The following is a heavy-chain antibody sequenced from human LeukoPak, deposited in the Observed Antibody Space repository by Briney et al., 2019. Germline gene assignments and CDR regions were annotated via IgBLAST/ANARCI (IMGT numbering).Heavy chain of an antibody. J-gene: IGHJ5*02. D-gene: IGHD2-2*01. CDR2: NPKSGNT. V-gene: IGHV1-8*01. CDR1: GYTFTSYD. Sequence: GASVKVSCKASGYTFTSYDINWVRQATGQGLEWMNPKSGNTDYAQKFQGRVTMTRNTSVSTAYMELSSLRSEDTAVYYCARTHCSSSSCRLEWFDPWGQGTLVTVPS. CDR3: ARTHCSSSSCRLEWFDP.